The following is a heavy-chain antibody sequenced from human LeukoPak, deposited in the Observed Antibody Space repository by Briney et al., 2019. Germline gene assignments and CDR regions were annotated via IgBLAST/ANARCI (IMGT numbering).Heavy chain of an antibody. D-gene: IGHD7-27*01. CDR3: AREDDSWGPNNLDL. CDR1: AFTFSDYS. V-gene: IGHV3-48*02. J-gene: IGHJ3*01. CDR2: IDTSSSTM. Sequence: GGSLRLSCAASAFTFSDYSMNWVRQAPGEGLEWISYIDTSSSTMYYADSVMGRFTISRDNAKESLYLQMNSLRDEDTAVYYCAREDDSWGPNNLDLWGQGTMVTVSS.